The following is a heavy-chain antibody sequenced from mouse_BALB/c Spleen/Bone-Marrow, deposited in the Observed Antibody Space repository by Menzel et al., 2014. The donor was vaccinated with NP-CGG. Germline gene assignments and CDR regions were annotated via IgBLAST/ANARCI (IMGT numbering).Heavy chain of an antibody. J-gene: IGHJ4*01. Sequence: VQGVESGPGLVAPSQSLSITCTVSGFSLTSYSVHWVRQPPGKGLEWLGVIWAGGSTNYNSALMSRLSISKDNSKSQVFLKMSSLQTDDTAMFYCARDDDSYAMDYWGQGTSVTVSS. CDR1: GFSLTSYS. CDR3: ARDDDSYAMDY. CDR2: IWAGGST. V-gene: IGHV2-9*02. D-gene: IGHD2-3*01.